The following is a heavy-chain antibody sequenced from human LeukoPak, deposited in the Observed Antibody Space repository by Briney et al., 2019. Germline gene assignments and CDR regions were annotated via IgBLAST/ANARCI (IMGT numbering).Heavy chain of an antibody. CDR2: INHSGSS. J-gene: IGHJ4*02. D-gene: IGHD6-19*01. CDR3: GERAVAGEVIFDY. Sequence: SQTLSLTCAVYGGSFSAYYWSWIRQSPGKGLEWIGDINHSGSSNYNPSLKSRVTISVATSKNQFSLRLRSVAAADTSVYYCGERAVAGEVIFDYWGQGTLVSASS. CDR1: GGSFSAYY. V-gene: IGHV4-34*01.